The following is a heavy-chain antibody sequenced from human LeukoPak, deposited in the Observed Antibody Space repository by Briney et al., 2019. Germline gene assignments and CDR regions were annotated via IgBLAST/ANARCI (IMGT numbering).Heavy chain of an antibody. CDR3: ARGIIDVLRYFDWLGWFDP. CDR2: MSYSGSA. J-gene: IGHJ5*02. V-gene: IGHV4-59*01. Sequence: PSETLSLTCTVSDGSIGRDYWSWIRQPPGKGLEWIGYMSYSGSANYNPSLRSRVTISVDTSKNLFSLKLSSVTAADTAVYYCARGIIDVLRYFDWLGWFDPWGQGTLVTVSS. CDR1: DGSIGRDY. D-gene: IGHD3-9*01.